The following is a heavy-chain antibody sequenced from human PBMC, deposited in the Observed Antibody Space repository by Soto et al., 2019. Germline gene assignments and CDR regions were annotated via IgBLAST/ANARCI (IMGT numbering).Heavy chain of an antibody. V-gene: IGHV3-7*01. D-gene: IGHD2-15*01. CDR3: ARDIGYSSFDY. J-gene: IGHJ4*02. Sequence: EVQLVESGGDLVQPGGSLRLSCAVSGFSFRNYWMSWVRQAPGKGLEWVANINHAGSEQNFLDSVKGRFTIARDNGKTSLFLQMNSLRAEDTAVYYCARDIGYSSFDYWGQGTLVTVSS. CDR1: GFSFRNYW. CDR2: INHAGSEQ.